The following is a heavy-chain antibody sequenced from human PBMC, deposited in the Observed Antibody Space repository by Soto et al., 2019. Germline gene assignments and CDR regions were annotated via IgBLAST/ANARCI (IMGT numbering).Heavy chain of an antibody. CDR2: ISYDGSNK. D-gene: IGHD5-12*01. CDR1: GFTFSSYG. CDR3: AKTRGVATIPPGSFDY. J-gene: IGHJ4*02. V-gene: IGHV3-30*18. Sequence: QVPLVESGGGVVQPGRSLRLSCAASGFTFSSYGMHWVRQAPGKGLEWVAVISYDGSNKYYADSVKGRFTISRDNXKXXLYLQMNSLRAEDTAVYYCAKTRGVATIPPGSFDYWGQGTLVTVSS.